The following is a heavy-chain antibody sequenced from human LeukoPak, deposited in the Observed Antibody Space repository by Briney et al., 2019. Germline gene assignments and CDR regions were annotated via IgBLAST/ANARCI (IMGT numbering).Heavy chain of an antibody. Sequence: PGGSLRLSCAASGFTVSSNYMSWVRQAPGKGLEWVSVIYSGGSTYYADSVKGRFTISRDNSKNTLYLQMNSLRAEDTAVYYCARETEYVNDAFDIWGQGTMVTVSS. CDR1: GFTVSSNY. J-gene: IGHJ3*02. CDR3: ARETEYVNDAFDI. D-gene: IGHD3-16*01. CDR2: IYSGGST. V-gene: IGHV3-66*01.